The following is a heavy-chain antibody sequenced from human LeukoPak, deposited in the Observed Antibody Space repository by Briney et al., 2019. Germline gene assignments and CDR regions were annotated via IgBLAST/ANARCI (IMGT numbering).Heavy chain of an antibody. CDR2: ISYDGSNK. CDR1: GFTFSSYA. Sequence: GRSLRLSCAASGFTFSSYAMHWVGQAPGKGLEWVAVISYDGSNKYYADSVKGRFPISRDNSKNTLYLQMNSLRAEDTAVYYCARDGRRTAMNFGMDVWGQGTTVTVSS. CDR3: ARDGRRTAMNFGMDV. V-gene: IGHV3-30-3*01. D-gene: IGHD5-18*01. J-gene: IGHJ6*02.